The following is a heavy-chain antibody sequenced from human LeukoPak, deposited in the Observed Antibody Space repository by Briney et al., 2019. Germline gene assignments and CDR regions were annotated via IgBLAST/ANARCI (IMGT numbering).Heavy chain of an antibody. J-gene: IGHJ6*03. CDR2: IGTASDT. CDR1: GFTFSSFD. D-gene: IGHD1-1*01. V-gene: IGHV3-13*01. CDR3: ARGPPRGKYYYMDV. Sequence: GGSLRLSCAASGFTFSSFDMHWVRQPPGQGLEWVSTIGTASDTYYPGSVEGRFTLSRDNAKNSLYLQMNSLTAGDTAVYYCARGPPRGKYYYMDVWGEGTTVTVSS.